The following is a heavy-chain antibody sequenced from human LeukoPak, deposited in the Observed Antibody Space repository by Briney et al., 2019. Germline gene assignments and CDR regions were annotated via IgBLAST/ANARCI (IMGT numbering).Heavy chain of an antibody. D-gene: IGHD2-15*01. V-gene: IGHV1-2*02. CDR2: INPNSGGT. Sequence: ASVKVSCKASGYTFTNNYMHWVRQAPGQGLEWMGWINPNSGGTNYAQKFQGRVTMTRDMSISTAYMELSRLRSDDTAVYYCARGKKGGYCSGGSCYFFDYWGQGTLVTVSS. J-gene: IGHJ4*02. CDR3: ARGKKGGYCSGGSCYFFDY. CDR1: GYTFTNNY.